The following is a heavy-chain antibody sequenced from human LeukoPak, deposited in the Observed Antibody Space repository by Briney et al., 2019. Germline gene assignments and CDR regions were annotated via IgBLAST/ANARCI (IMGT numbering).Heavy chain of an antibody. CDR1: GGSFSGYY. CDR2: INHSGST. Sequence: PSETLSLTCAVYGGSFSGYYWSWIRQPPGKGLEWIGEINHSGSTNYNPSLKSRVTISVDTSKNQFSLKLSSVTAADTAVYYCARGEYYYPSWGQGTLVTVSS. D-gene: IGHD3-10*01. CDR3: ARGEYYYPS. V-gene: IGHV4-34*01. J-gene: IGHJ5*02.